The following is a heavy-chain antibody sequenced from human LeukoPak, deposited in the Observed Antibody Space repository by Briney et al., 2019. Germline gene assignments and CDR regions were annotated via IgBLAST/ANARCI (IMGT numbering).Heavy chain of an antibody. D-gene: IGHD3-16*01. V-gene: IGHV1-69*04. CDR2: IIPILGIT. Sequence: SVKVSCKASGGTFSSYAISWVRQAPGQGLEWMGRIIPILGITDYAQKFQGRVTVTADKSTSTAHMELVSLTSEDTAVYFCARTQAYMDVWGQGTTVTVSS. J-gene: IGHJ6*02. CDR1: GGTFSSYA. CDR3: ARTQAYMDV.